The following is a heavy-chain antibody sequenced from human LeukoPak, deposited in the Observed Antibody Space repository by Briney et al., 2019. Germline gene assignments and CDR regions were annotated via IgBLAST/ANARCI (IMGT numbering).Heavy chain of an antibody. D-gene: IGHD3-3*01. CDR3: ARSDYDFWSGFDY. Sequence: ASVKVSCKASGYTFTGYFMHWVRQAPGQGLEWMGRINPNSGGTNYAQKFQGRVTMTRNTSISTAYMELSSLRSEDTAVYYCARSDYDFWSGFDYWGQGTLVTVSS. CDR1: GYTFTGYF. J-gene: IGHJ4*02. CDR2: INPNSGGT. V-gene: IGHV1-2*06.